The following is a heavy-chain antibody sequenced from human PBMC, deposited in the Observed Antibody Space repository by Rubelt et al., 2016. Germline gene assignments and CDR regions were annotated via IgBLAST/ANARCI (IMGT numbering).Heavy chain of an antibody. J-gene: IGHJ6*02. Sequence: RQAPGKGLEWVGRIKSKTDGGTTDYAAPVKGRFTISRDDSKNTLYLQMNSLKTEDTAVYYCARIRRTTVTTEYGMDVWGQGTTVTVSS. CDR3: ARIRRTTVTTEYGMDV. V-gene: IGHV3-15*01. CDR2: IKSKTDGGTT. D-gene: IGHD4-11*01.